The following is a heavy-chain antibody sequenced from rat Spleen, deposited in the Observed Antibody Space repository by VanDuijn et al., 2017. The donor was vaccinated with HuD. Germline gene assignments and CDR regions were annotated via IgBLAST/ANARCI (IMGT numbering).Heavy chain of an antibody. CDR2: INPGSGGT. Sequence: QVQLQQSGAELAKPGSSVKISCKASGYIFTSYYISWMKQTTGQGLEYIGYINPGSGGTNYNEKFKGKATLTVDKSSSTAFMQLSSLTPDDSAVYYCAIHGTRVSRFAYWGQGTLVTVSS. J-gene: IGHJ3*01. V-gene: IGHV1-43*01. CDR1: GYIFTSYY. CDR3: AIHGTRVSRFAY. D-gene: IGHD1-4*01.